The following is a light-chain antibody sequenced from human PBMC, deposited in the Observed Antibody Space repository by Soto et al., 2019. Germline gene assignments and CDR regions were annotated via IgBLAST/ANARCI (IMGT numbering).Light chain of an antibody. CDR3: SSYTTTSTLV. J-gene: IGLJ3*02. CDR2: EVR. Sequence: QSVLTQPASVPGSPGQSITIACTGTNRDVGSYNLVSWYQQRPGEAPKLIISEVRNRPSGISYRFTGSKSGNTASLTISGLQAEDEADYYCSSYTTTSTLVFGGGTQLTVL. V-gene: IGLV2-14*01. CDR1: NRDVGSYNL.